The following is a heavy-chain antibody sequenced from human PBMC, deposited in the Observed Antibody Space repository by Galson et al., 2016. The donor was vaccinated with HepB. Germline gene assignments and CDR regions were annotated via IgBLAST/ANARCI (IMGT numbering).Heavy chain of an antibody. CDR3: AKEGHYEGHFYMDV. J-gene: IGHJ6*03. CDR1: GFSFNTYA. CDR2: ISYDGAHK. D-gene: IGHD4-17*01. V-gene: IGHV3-30*18. Sequence: SLRLSCAASGFSFNTYAIHWVRQAPGKGLEWVAVISYDGAHKYYAHFVKGRFTISRDNSKNPLYLQMNSLRVEDTAVYYCAKEGHYEGHFYMDVWGEGTTVTVSS.